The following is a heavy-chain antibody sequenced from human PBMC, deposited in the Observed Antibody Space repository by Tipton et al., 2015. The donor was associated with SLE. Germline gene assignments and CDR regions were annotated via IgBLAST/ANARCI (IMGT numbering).Heavy chain of an antibody. J-gene: IGHJ5*02. Sequence: TLSLTCAVYGGSFSGYYWSWIRQPPGKGLEWIGNIYYGGITYYNPSLKSRVTISVDTSKNQFSLRLSSVAAADTAVYYCARQEYSQFGLVGFDPWGQGTLVTVSS. CDR2: IYYGGIT. CDR1: GGSFSGYY. D-gene: IGHD2/OR15-2a*01. CDR3: ARQEYSQFGLVGFDP. V-gene: IGHV4-34*01.